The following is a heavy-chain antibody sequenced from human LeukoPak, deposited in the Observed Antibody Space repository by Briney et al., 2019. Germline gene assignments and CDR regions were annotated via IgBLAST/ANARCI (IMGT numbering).Heavy chain of an antibody. CDR3: ARAVAGRNFDY. Sequence: PGGSLRLSCAASGFTFSSYWMRWVRRAPGKGLVWVSRINSDGSSTNYADSVKGRFTISRDNAKNTLYLQMNSLRAEDTAVYYCARAVAGRNFDYWGQGTLVTASS. D-gene: IGHD6-6*01. V-gene: IGHV3-74*01. CDR2: INSDGSST. J-gene: IGHJ4*02. CDR1: GFTFSSYW.